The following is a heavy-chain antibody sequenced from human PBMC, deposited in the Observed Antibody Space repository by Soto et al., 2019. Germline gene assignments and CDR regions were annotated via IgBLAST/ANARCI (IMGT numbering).Heavy chain of an antibody. CDR2: IYYSGST. Sequence: QLQLQESGPGLVKPSETLSLTCTVSGGSISSSSYYWGWIRQPPGKGLEWIGSIYYSGSTYYNPSLKSRFTISVDTSKNQFSLKLSSVTAADTAVYYCARRYGDYGGDAFDIWGQGTMVTVSS. J-gene: IGHJ3*02. CDR3: ARRYGDYGGDAFDI. CDR1: GGSISSSSYY. D-gene: IGHD4-17*01. V-gene: IGHV4-39*01.